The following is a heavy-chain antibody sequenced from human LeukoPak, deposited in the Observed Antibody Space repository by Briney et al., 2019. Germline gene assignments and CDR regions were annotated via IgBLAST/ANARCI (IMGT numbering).Heavy chain of an antibody. CDR1: GGSISSSVYY. CDR2: IYYTGYT. J-gene: IGHJ3*02. Sequence: PSETLSLTCTVSGGSISSSVYYWGWIRQPPGKGLEWIGTIYYTGYTFYNPSLKSRVTISVDTSKNQFSLKLSSVTAADTAVYYCARDMYDSSGSYAFDIWGQGTMVTVSS. CDR3: ARDMYDSSGSYAFDI. V-gene: IGHV4-39*07. D-gene: IGHD3-22*01.